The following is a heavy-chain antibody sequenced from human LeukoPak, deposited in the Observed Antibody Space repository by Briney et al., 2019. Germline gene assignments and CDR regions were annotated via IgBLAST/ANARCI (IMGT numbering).Heavy chain of an antibody. J-gene: IGHJ4*02. D-gene: IGHD3-9*01. CDR2: INPSGGGT. V-gene: IGHV1-46*01. Sequence: ASVKVSCKAAGYSFVNYYMHWVRQAPGQGLEWMAIINPSGGGTTYAEKFQGGVTVTMDTSTRTVYMDLSSLRSDDTAVYYCARGDRLPGYSAPVGDYWGQGTLVTVSS. CDR3: ARGDRLPGYSAPVGDY. CDR1: GYSFVNYY.